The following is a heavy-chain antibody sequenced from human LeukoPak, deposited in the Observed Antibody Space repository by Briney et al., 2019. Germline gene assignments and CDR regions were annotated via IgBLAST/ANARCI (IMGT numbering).Heavy chain of an antibody. CDR1: GYTLTELS. CDR2: FYPEDGET. V-gene: IGHV1-24*01. J-gene: IGHJ3*02. D-gene: IGHD2-2*01. Sequence: ASVKVSCKVSGYTLTELSMHWVRQAPGKGLEWMGGFYPEDGETIYAQKFQGRVTMTEDTSTDTAYMELSSLRYEDTAVYYCATRLIYTYQPPDDAFYIWGQGTMVTVSS. CDR3: ATRLIYTYQPPDDAFYI.